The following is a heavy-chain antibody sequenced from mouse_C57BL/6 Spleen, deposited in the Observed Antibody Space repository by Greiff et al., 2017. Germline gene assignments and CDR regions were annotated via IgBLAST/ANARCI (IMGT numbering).Heavy chain of an antibody. J-gene: IGHJ3*01. D-gene: IGHD4-1*01. Sequence: EVHLVESGGGLVKPGGSLTLSCAASGFPFSDYGMHWVRQAPEKGLEWVAYISSGSSTIYYADTVKGRFTISRDNAKNTLFLQMTSLRSEDTAMXYCASNWDVAYWGQGTLVTVSA. CDR2: ISSGSSTI. CDR1: GFPFSDYG. CDR3: ASNWDVAY. V-gene: IGHV5-17*01.